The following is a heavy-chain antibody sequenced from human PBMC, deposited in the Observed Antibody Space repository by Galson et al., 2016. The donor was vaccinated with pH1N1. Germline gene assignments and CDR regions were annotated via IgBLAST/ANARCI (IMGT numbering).Heavy chain of an antibody. Sequence: SLRLSCAASEFSEFSFSNYCLNWVRQAPGKGLEWIASISSSSIHIKYADSVKGRFTIPRDNGKFSVYLQMNNLRDDDTAVYYCARAPYSTGWYPEFDFWGPGTLVTVSS. D-gene: IGHD6-19*01. CDR1: EFSEFSFSNYC. CDR3: ARAPYSTGWYPEFDF. V-gene: IGHV3-21*01. CDR2: ISSSSIHI. J-gene: IGHJ4*02.